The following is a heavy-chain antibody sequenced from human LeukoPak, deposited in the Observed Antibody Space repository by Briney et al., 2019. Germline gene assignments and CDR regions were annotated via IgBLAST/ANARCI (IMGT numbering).Heavy chain of an antibody. J-gene: IGHJ5*02. Sequence: PSETLSLTCTVSGYSISSGYYWGWIRPPPGKGLEWIGSIYHSGSTYYNPSLKSRVTMSVHTSKNHFSLKLSSVTAADTAVYYCARELRFLEWLLTGEAFDPWGQGTLVTVSS. D-gene: IGHD3-3*01. V-gene: IGHV4-38-2*02. CDR1: GYSISSGYY. CDR2: IYHSGST. CDR3: ARELRFLEWLLTGEAFDP.